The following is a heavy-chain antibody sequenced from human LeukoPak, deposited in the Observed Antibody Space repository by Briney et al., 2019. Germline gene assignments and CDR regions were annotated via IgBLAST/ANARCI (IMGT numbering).Heavy chain of an antibody. Sequence: ASVKVSCKASGYTFTGYYMHWVRQAPGQGLEWMGRINPNSGGTNYAQKFQGRVTTTRDTSISTAYMELSRLRSDDTAVYYCARTASPGENWFDPWGQGTLVTVSS. CDR2: INPNSGGT. J-gene: IGHJ5*02. CDR3: ARTASPGENWFDP. CDR1: GYTFTGYY. V-gene: IGHV1-2*06. D-gene: IGHD3-16*01.